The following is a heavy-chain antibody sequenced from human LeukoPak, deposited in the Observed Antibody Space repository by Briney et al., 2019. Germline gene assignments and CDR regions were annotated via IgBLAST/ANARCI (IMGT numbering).Heavy chain of an antibody. V-gene: IGHV3-23*01. D-gene: IGHD3-10*01. CDR3: AKDYGSGTYYAPSSSGY. CDR1: GFTFSSYA. CDR2: ISTSGVTT. J-gene: IGHJ4*02. Sequence: GGSLRLSCAASGFTFSSYAMNWVRQAPGKGLEWVSAISTSGVTTYYADSVNGRFAISRDNSKNTLYLQMDSLRAEDTAIYFCAKDYGSGTYYAPSSSGYWGQGTLVTVSS.